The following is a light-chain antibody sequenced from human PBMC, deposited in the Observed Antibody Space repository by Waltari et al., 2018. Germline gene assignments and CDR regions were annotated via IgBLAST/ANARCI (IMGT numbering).Light chain of an antibody. CDR2: KAS. V-gene: IGKV1-5*03. J-gene: IGKJ1*01. CDR3: QQYINYWT. Sequence: QLNQSPSTLSASVGDRVTITCRAPENLNRWLAWDQQEPGKSPKLLIYKASNLQDGVPSRFSGSGSGTEFTLTINNLQPDDFATYYCQQYINYWTFGQGTKVESK. CDR1: ENLNRW.